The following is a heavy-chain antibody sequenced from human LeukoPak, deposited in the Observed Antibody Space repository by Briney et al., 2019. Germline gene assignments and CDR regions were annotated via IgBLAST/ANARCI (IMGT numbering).Heavy chain of an antibody. CDR3: ARVEVGSSWSYFDY. CDR1: GYTFTSYG. D-gene: IGHD6-13*01. CDR2: ISAYNGNT. J-gene: IGHJ4*02. Sequence: GASVKVSCKASGYTFTSYGISWVRQAPGQGLEWMGWISAYNGNTNYAQKLQGRVTMTTDTSTSTAYMELRSLRSGDTAVYYCARVEVGSSWSYFDYWGQGTLVTVSS. V-gene: IGHV1-18*01.